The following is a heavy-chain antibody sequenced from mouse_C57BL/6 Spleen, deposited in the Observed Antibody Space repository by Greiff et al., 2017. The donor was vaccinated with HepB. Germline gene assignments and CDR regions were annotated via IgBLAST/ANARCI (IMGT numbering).Heavy chain of an antibody. CDR3: ARRDPGSTMVTSYAMDY. CDR1: GYSFTDYN. CDR2: INPNYGTT. V-gene: IGHV1-39*01. J-gene: IGHJ4*01. Sequence: VHVKQSGPELVKPGASVKISCKASGYSFTDYNMNWVKQSNGKSLEWIGVINPNYGTTSYNQKFKGKATLTVDQSSSTAYMQLNSLTSEDSAVYYCARRDPGSTMVTSYAMDYWGQGTSVTVSS. D-gene: IGHD2-1*01.